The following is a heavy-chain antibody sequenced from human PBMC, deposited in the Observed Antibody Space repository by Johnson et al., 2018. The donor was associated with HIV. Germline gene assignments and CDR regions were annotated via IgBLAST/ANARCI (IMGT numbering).Heavy chain of an antibody. CDR1: GFTFSNYA. J-gene: IGHJ3*02. D-gene: IGHD1-26*01. Sequence: VQLVESGGGVVQPGRSLRLSCAASGFTFSNYAMHWVRQAPGNGLEWVAVISYDGSNKYYVDSVKGRFTISRDNSKNTLYLQMNSLRADDTAVYYCAKDGMGGNYWNAFDIWGQGTMVTVSS. V-gene: IGHV3-30*04. CDR3: AKDGMGGNYWNAFDI. CDR2: ISYDGSNK.